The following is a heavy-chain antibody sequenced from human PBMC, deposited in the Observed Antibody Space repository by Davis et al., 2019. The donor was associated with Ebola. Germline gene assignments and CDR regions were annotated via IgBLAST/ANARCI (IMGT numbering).Heavy chain of an antibody. CDR1: GLTFNSYA. CDR2: ISSSGSHT. V-gene: IGHV3-23*01. D-gene: IGHD2-21*01. CDR3: AKDEVVVAIGMDI. J-gene: IGHJ6*02. Sequence: PGGSLRLSCAASGLTFNSYAMDWVRQAPGKGLEWVSGISSSGSHTYYADSVKGRFTISRDNSKNTLDLQMNSLRADDTAVYYCAKDEVVVAIGMDIWGQGTTVTASS.